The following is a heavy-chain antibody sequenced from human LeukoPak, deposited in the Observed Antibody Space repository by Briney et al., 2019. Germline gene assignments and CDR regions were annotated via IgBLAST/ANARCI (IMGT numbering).Heavy chain of an antibody. CDR2: INSDGSST. V-gene: IGHV3-74*01. Sequence: PGGSLRLSCAASGFTFSSYWMHWVRHAPGKGLVWVSHINSDGSSTNYADSVKGRFTISRDNAKNTLYLQMNSLRAEDAAVYYCARDGYCSSTSCYLGYYYYGMDVWGQGTTVTVSS. CDR1: GFTFSSYW. J-gene: IGHJ6*02. CDR3: ARDGYCSSTSCYLGYYYYGMDV. D-gene: IGHD2-2*03.